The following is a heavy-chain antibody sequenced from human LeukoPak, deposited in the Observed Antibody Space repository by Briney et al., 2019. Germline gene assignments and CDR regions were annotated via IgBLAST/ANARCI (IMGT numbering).Heavy chain of an antibody. V-gene: IGHV4-34*01. CDR1: GGSFSGYY. Sequence: SETLSLTCAVYGGSFSGYYWSWIRQPPGKGLEWIGSIYYSGSTYYNPSLKSRVTISVDTSKNQFSLKLSSVTAADTAVYYCARLTKQQLVRGGWFDPWGQGTLVTVSS. J-gene: IGHJ5*02. D-gene: IGHD6-13*01. CDR2: IYYSGST. CDR3: ARLTKQQLVRGGWFDP.